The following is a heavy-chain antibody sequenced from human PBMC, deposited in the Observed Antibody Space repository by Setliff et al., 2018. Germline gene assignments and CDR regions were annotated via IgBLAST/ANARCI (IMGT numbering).Heavy chain of an antibody. J-gene: IGHJ3*01. V-gene: IGHV1-18*01. CDR2: ISSYNDVT. D-gene: IGHD2-15*01. Sequence: ASVKVSCKASGHIFSSYGISWVRQAPGQGLEWMGWISSYNDVTNYAQRFQGRVTMTTDTSTSAAYMELRSLRSDDTAVYYCAISSLSICSGGSCPNAFDVSGQGTMVTVSS. CDR3: AISSLSICSGGSCPNAFDV. CDR1: GHIFSSYG.